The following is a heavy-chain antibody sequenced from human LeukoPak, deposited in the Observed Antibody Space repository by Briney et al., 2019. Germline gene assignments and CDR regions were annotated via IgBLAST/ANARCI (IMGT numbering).Heavy chain of an antibody. Sequence: PGGSLRLSCAASGFTFSNAWMSWVRQAPGKGLEWVGRIKSKTDGGTTDYAAPVKGRFTISRDDSKNTLYLQMNSLETEDTAVYYCTTGGLAWELTYYYYYYMDVWGKGTTVTVSS. CDR1: GFTFSNAW. CDR2: IKSKTDGGTT. CDR3: TTGGLAWELTYYYYYYMDV. D-gene: IGHD1-26*01. J-gene: IGHJ6*03. V-gene: IGHV3-15*01.